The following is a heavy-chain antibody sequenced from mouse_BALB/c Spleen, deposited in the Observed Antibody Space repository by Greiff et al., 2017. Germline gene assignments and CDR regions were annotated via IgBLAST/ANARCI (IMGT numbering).Heavy chain of an antibody. CDR1: GFTFSSYT. J-gene: IGHJ1*01. V-gene: IGHV5-6-4*01. CDR3: TRDNYGWDV. Sequence: EVQVVESGGGLVKPGGSLKLSCAASGFTFSSYTMSWVRQTPEKRLEWVATISSGGSYTYYPDSVKGRFTISRDNAKNTLYLQMSSLKSEDTAMYYCTRDNYGWDVWGAGTTVTVSS. D-gene: IGHD1-2*01. CDR2: ISSGGSYT.